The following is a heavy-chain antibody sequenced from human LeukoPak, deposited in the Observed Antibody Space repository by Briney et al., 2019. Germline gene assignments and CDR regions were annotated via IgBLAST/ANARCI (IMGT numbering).Heavy chain of an antibody. V-gene: IGHV3-7*03. Sequence: GGSLRLSCAASGFTFSSFWMIWVRQAPGKGLEWVANIKEDGSVKNYVDSVKGRFTISRDNSKNTLNLQMNRLRAEDSAVYYCAKSRSLEYSSSSDFWGQGTLVTVSS. CDR3: AKSRSLEYSSSSDF. J-gene: IGHJ4*02. D-gene: IGHD6-6*01. CDR2: IKEDGSVK. CDR1: GFTFSSFW.